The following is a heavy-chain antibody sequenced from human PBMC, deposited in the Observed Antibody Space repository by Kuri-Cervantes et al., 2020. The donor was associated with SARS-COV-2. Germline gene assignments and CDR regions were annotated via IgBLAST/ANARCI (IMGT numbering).Heavy chain of an antibody. CDR2: IYYSGST. J-gene: IGHJ5*02. CDR1: GGSISGYY. Sequence: SDPLTHPCTVSGGSISGYYWSWIQQPPGKGLDWIGYIYYSGSTNYNPSLKSRVTISVDTSKNQFSLKLSSVTVAGTAVYYCARELGLTTVNWFDPWGQGTLVTVSS. D-gene: IGHD4-17*01. V-gene: IGHV4-59*01. CDR3: ARELGLTTVNWFDP.